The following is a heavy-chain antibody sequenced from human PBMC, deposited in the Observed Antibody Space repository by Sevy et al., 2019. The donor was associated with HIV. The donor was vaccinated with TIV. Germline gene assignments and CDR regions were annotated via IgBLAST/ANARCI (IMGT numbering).Heavy chain of an antibody. Sequence: RLSCAASGFTFSSYAMHWVRQAPGKGLEWVAVISYDGSNKYYADSVKGRFTISRDNSKNTLYLQMNGLRAEDTAVYYCAREGYSGYDFVYPAEERVNAFDIWGQGTMVTVSS. V-gene: IGHV3-30-3*01. J-gene: IGHJ3*02. D-gene: IGHD5-12*01. CDR3: AREGYSGYDFVYPAEERVNAFDI. CDR1: GFTFSSYA. CDR2: ISYDGSNK.